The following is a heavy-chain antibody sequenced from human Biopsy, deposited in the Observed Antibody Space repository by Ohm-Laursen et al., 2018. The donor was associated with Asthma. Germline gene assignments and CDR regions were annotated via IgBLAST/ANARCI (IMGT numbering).Heavy chain of an antibody. Sequence: SLRLSCAASGFSFSEFVMHWVRQAPGKGLDWVAVISFDGTNRNYTDSVKGRFTTPRDNSRNTLHLEMNSLRAEDTAVYFCAKEVFPGWELRRGPDSWGQGTLVTVSS. CDR1: GFSFSEFV. V-gene: IGHV3-30*18. J-gene: IGHJ4*02. CDR2: ISFDGTNR. CDR3: AKEVFPGWELRRGPDS. D-gene: IGHD1-26*01.